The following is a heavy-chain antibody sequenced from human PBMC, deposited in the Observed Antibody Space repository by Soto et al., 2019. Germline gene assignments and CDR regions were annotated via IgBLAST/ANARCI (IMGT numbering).Heavy chain of an antibody. CDR2: INAGNGNT. V-gene: IGHV1-3*01. CDR1: GYTFTGYA. D-gene: IGHD2-15*01. J-gene: IGHJ4*02. Sequence: ASVKVSCKASGYTFTGYAMHWVRQAPGQRLEWMGWINAGNGNTKYSQKFQGRFTITRDTSASTAYMELSSLRSEDTAVYYFAKGGWSYCRGGSCYYFDYWGQGTVVTVSS. CDR3: AKGGWSYCRGGSCYYFDY.